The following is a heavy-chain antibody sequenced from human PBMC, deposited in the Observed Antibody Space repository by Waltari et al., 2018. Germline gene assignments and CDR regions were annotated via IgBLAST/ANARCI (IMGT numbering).Heavy chain of an antibody. D-gene: IGHD3-10*01. J-gene: IGHJ4*02. V-gene: IGHV3-30*18. Sequence: QVQLVESGGGVVQPGRSLRLSCAASGFIFSSYDMPWVRPAPGKGLEWVAVISYDGNIKYYADSVKGRFTISRDNSKNTLYLQMNSLGAEDTALYFCAKDHSAMIRGVSYFDSWGQGTLVTVSS. CDR2: ISYDGNIK. CDR1: GFIFSSYD. CDR3: AKDHSAMIRGVSYFDS.